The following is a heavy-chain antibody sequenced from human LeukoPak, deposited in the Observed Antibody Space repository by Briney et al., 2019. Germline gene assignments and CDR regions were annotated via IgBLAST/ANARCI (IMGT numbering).Heavy chain of an antibody. Sequence: TGGSLRLSCAASGFTFSSYVMSWVRQAPGKGLEWVSGIVGSGGSAYYADSVKGRFTISRDNSKNTLYLQMNSLRAEDSAVYYCAKDHKGDYYDSSGAIDAFDFWGQGTMVTVSS. CDR1: GFTFSSYV. J-gene: IGHJ3*01. CDR2: IVGSGGSA. D-gene: IGHD3-22*01. CDR3: AKDHKGDYYDSSGAIDAFDF. V-gene: IGHV3-23*01.